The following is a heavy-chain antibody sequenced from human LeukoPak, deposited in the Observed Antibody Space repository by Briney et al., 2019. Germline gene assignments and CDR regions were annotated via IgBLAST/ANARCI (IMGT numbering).Heavy chain of an antibody. CDR2: IYPGDSDT. J-gene: IGHJ3*02. Sequence: GESLKISCKGSGYSFTSYWIGWVRQMPGKGLEWMGIIYPGDSDTRYSPSFQGQVTISADKSISTAYLQWSSLKASDTAMYYCARQVPGYCSSTSCLDAFDIWGQGTMDTVSS. CDR1: GYSFTSYW. V-gene: IGHV5-51*01. CDR3: ARQVPGYCSSTSCLDAFDI. D-gene: IGHD2-2*01.